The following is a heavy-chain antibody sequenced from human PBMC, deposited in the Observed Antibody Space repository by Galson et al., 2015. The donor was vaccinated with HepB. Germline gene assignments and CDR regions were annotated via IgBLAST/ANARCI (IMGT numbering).Heavy chain of an antibody. CDR3: ARDLYSGSYYYSDY. V-gene: IGHV1-2*02. CDR1: GYTFTGYY. D-gene: IGHD1-26*01. CDR2: INPNSGGT. Sequence: SVKVSCKASGYTFTGYYMHWVRQAPGQGLEWMGWINPNSGGTNYVQKFQGRVTMTRDTSISTAYMELSRLRSDDTAVYYCARDLYSGSYYYSDYWGQGTLVTVSS. J-gene: IGHJ4*02.